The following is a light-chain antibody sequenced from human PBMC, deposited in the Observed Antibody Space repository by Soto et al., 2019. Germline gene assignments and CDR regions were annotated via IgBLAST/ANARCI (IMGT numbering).Light chain of an antibody. J-gene: IGLJ2*01. CDR2: EVS. CDR1: SSDVGGYNY. V-gene: IGLV2-8*01. CDR3: SSYAGSNNLP. Sequence: QSALTQPPSASGSPGQSVTISCTGTSSDVGGYNYVSWYQQHPGKAPKLMIYEVSKRPSGVPDRFSGSKSGNTASLTVSGLQAEDEADYYCSSYAGSNNLPFGGGTKLNVL.